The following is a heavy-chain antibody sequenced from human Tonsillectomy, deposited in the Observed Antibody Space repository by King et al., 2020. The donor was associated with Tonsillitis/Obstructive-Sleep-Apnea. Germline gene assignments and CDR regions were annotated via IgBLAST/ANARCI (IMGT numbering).Heavy chain of an antibody. Sequence: QLQESGPGLVKPSETLSLTCTVSGGSISSSSYYWGWIRQPPGKGLEWIGSIYYSGSTYYNPSLNSRVTISVDTSKNQFSLKLSSVTAADTAVYYCARSRAAFSDNWFDPWGQGTLVTVSS. V-gene: IGHV4-39*01. J-gene: IGHJ5*02. D-gene: IGHD2-15*01. CDR1: GGSISSSSYY. CDR2: IYYSGST. CDR3: ARSRAAFSDNWFDP.